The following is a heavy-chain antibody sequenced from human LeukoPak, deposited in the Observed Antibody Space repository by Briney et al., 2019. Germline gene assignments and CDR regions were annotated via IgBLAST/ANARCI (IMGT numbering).Heavy chain of an antibody. V-gene: IGHV4-59*01. CDR2: IYYSGNT. J-gene: IGHJ4*02. CDR3: ARGGYDFWSGDPTGYFDY. CDR1: GGSISSYY. Sequence: SQTLSLTCTVSGGSISSYYWSWIRQPPGKGLELIAYIYYSGNTNYNPSLKSRVTISVDTSKNQFSLKLSSVTAADTAVYYCARGGYDFWSGDPTGYFDYWGQGTLVTVSS. D-gene: IGHD3-3*01.